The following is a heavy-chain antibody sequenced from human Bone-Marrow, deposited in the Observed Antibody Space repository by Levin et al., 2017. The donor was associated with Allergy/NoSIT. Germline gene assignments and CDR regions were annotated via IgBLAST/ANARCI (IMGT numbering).Heavy chain of an antibody. CDR2: IEVDGTTT. CDR3: ATVTTWAHFDY. CDR1: GFTLSNWW. Sequence: GESLKISCAASGFTLSNWWMHWVRQAPGKGLEWVSRIEVDGTTTKYADSVKGRFTISRDDAKNTLYLQMNSLTVDDTAVYYCATVTTWAHFDYWGQGTLVTVSS. J-gene: IGHJ4*02. D-gene: IGHD4-17*01. V-gene: IGHV3-74*01.